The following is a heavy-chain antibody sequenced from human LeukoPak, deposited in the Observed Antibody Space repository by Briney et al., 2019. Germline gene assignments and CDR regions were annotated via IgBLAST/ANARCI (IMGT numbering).Heavy chain of an antibody. V-gene: IGHV1-24*01. J-gene: IGHJ4*02. CDR3: ATVWFGESPFDY. D-gene: IGHD3-10*01. Sequence: ASVKVSCKVSGYTLTELFMHWVRQAPGKGLEWMGGFDPEDGETIYAQKFQGRVTMTEDTSTDTAYMELSSLRSEDTAVYYCATVWFGESPFDYWGQGTLVTVSS. CDR2: FDPEDGET. CDR1: GYTLTELF.